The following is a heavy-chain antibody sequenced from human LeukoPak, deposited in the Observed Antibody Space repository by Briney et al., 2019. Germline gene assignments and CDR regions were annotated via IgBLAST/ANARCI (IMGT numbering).Heavy chain of an antibody. J-gene: IGHJ3*02. Sequence: PSETLSLTCTVSGGSISSYYWSWIRQPPGKGLEWIWYTYYSGSTYYNPSLKSRVTISVDTSKNQCSLKLSSVTAADTAVYYCARLVPDDYGDPDAFDIWGQGTMVTVSS. CDR1: GGSISSYY. V-gene: IGHV4-59*12. D-gene: IGHD4-17*01. CDR3: ARLVPDDYGDPDAFDI. CDR2: TYYSGST.